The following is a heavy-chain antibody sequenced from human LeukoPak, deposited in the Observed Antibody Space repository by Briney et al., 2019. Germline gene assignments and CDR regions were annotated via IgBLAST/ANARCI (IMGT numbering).Heavy chain of an antibody. J-gene: IGHJ4*02. V-gene: IGHV4-30-4*01. CDR3: ARAPPGCSSTSCYATRFDY. D-gene: IGHD2-2*01. Sequence: SQTLSLTCTVSGGSISSGDYYWSWIRQPPGKGLEWIGYIYYSGSTYYNPSLKSRVTISVDTSKNQFSLKLSSVTVADTAVYYCARAPPGCSSTSCYATRFDYWGQGTLVTVSS. CDR1: GGSISSGDYY. CDR2: IYYSGST.